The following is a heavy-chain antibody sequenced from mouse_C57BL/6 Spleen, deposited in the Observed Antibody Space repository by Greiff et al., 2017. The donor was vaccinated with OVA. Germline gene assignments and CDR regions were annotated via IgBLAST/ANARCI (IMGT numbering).Heavy chain of an antibody. J-gene: IGHJ1*03. V-gene: IGHV1-39*01. Sequence: VQLQQSGPELVKPGASVKISYKASGYSFTDYNTNWVKQSNGKSLEWIGVINPNYGTTSYNQKFKGKATLTVDQSSSTAYMQLNSLTSEDSAVYYCARGYYGSSHWYFDVWGTGTTVTVSS. CDR2: INPNYGTT. CDR3: ARGYYGSSHWYFDV. D-gene: IGHD1-1*01. CDR1: GYSFTDYN.